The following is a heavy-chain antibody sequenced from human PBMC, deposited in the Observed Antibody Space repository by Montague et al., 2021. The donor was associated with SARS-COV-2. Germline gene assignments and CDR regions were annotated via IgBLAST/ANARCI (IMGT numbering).Heavy chain of an antibody. J-gene: IGHJ3*02. CDR1: GYSFTSYW. CDR3: ARVTDYYYDTSGYWDAFDI. CDR2: IYPGDSDT. Sequence: QSGAEVKAPGESLKISCKGSGYSFTSYWIGWVHQMPGKGLEWMGIIYPGDSDTRYSPSFQGQVTISADKSISTAYLQWSSLKASGTAIYYCARVTDYYYDTSGYWDAFDIWGQGTMVTVSS. D-gene: IGHD3-22*01. V-gene: IGHV5-51*07.